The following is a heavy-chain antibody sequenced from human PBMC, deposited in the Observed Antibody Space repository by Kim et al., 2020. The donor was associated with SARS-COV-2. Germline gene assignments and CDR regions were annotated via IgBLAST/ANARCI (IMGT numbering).Heavy chain of an antibody. Sequence: SETLSLTCTVFGGSISSSSYYWGWIRQPPGKGLEWIATISHSGNTYYTPSLKSRVTISVDTSKNQFSLKLSSVTAADTAMYYCARHCYGSGSYVGYGIDVWGQGTTVTVSS. D-gene: IGHD3-10*01. CDR2: ISHSGNT. CDR1: GGSISSSSYY. J-gene: IGHJ6*02. V-gene: IGHV4-39*01. CDR3: ARHCYGSGSYVGYGIDV.